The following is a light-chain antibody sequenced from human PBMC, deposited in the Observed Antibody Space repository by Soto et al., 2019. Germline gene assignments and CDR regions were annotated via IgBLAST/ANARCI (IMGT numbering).Light chain of an antibody. CDR3: QQRSNGPLS. CDR2: DAS. J-gene: IGKJ1*01. V-gene: IGKV3-11*01. Sequence: EIVLTQSPATLSLSPGERATLSCRASQSFSSYLAWYQQKPGQAPRLLIYDASTRATGIPARLSGSGSGTDFTLTISSLEPEDFAVYYCQQRSNGPLSFGQGTKVEIK. CDR1: QSFSSY.